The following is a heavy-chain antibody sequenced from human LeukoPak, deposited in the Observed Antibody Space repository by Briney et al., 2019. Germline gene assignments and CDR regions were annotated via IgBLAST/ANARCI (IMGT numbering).Heavy chain of an antibody. D-gene: IGHD1-26*01. Sequence: SEALSLTCAVYGGSFSGYYWSWIRQPPGKGLEWIGEINHSGSTNYNPSLKSRVTISVDTSKNQFSLKLSSVTAADTAVYYCARGGEGSYSVDYWGQGTLVTVSS. CDR2: INHSGST. CDR1: GGSFSGYY. CDR3: ARGGEGSYSVDY. V-gene: IGHV4-34*01. J-gene: IGHJ4*02.